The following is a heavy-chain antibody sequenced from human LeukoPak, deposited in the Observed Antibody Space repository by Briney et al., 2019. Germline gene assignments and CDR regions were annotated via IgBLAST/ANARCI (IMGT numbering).Heavy chain of an antibody. Sequence: ASVKVSCKASGYTFTGYYMHWVRQAPGQGLEWMGWINPNSGGTNYAQKFQGRVTMTRDTPISTAYMELSRLRSDDTAVYYCARVPRIAAAGSYFDYWGQGTLVTVSS. D-gene: IGHD6-13*01. CDR3: ARVPRIAAAGSYFDY. CDR2: INPNSGGT. CDR1: GYTFTGYY. J-gene: IGHJ4*02. V-gene: IGHV1-2*02.